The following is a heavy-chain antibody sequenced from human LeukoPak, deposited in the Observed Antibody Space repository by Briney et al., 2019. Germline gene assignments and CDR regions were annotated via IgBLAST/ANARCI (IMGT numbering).Heavy chain of an antibody. V-gene: IGHV1-69*04. Sequence: ASVKVSCKASGYTFTSYDINWVRQATGQGLEWMGRIIPVLSIANNADKFQGRVTITADKDTSTAFMELTRLRSDDTAVYYCARGGFDGYNLDSWGQGTLVTVSS. D-gene: IGHD5-24*01. CDR1: GYTFTSYD. CDR3: ARGGFDGYNLDS. CDR2: IIPVLSIA. J-gene: IGHJ5*01.